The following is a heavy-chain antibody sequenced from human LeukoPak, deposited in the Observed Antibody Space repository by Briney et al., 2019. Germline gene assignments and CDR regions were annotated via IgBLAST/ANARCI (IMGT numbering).Heavy chain of an antibody. J-gene: IGHJ2*01. V-gene: IGHV4-59*01. CDR1: GGSISSYY. Sequence: SETLSLTCTVSGGSISSYYWSWIRQPPGKGLEWIGYIYYSGSTNYNPSLKSRVTISVDTSKNQFSLKLSSVTAADTAVYYCARDFYDILTGYYPLRYFDLWGRGTLVTVSS. CDR3: ARDFYDILTGYYPLRYFDL. D-gene: IGHD3-9*01. CDR2: IYYSGST.